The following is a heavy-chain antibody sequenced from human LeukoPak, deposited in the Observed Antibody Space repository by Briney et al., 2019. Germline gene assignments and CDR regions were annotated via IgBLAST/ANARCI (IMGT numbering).Heavy chain of an antibody. V-gene: IGHV3-53*01. CDR1: GFTVQSNS. D-gene: IGHD3-22*01. Sequence: GGSLRLSCAASGFTVQSNSITWVRQLPGQALECVSVTYGGGTTYYADSVEGRFTISRDNSKNTLYLHMNSLRAEDTAVYFCATAAYGISGSLDYWGQGTLVTVSS. J-gene: IGHJ4*02. CDR3: ATAAYGISGSLDY. CDR2: TYGGGTT.